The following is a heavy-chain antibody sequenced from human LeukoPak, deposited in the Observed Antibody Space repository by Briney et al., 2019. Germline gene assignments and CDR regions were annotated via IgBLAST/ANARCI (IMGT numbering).Heavy chain of an antibody. Sequence: GGSLRLSCSASGFTFSNSAMHWVRRAPGKGLEYVSAIDTNGDNTWNADSARGRFTMSRDNSKNKLYLQMSSLRADDTAIYYCVKEGGHWNYDFWGQGTLVTVSS. CDR1: GFTFSNSA. CDR2: IDTNGDNT. CDR3: VKEGGHWNYDF. J-gene: IGHJ4*02. D-gene: IGHD1-7*01. V-gene: IGHV3-64D*06.